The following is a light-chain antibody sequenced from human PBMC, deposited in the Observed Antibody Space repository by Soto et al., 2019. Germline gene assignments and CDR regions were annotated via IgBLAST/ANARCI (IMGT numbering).Light chain of an antibody. CDR1: QSVSSN. V-gene: IGKV3-15*01. CDR2: GAS. CDR3: QHYNNWPPWT. J-gene: IGKJ1*01. Sequence: EIVMTQSPATLSVSPGERATLSCRASQSVSSNLAWYQQKLGQAPRLLIYGASTRVTGIPARFSGSGSGTEFTLTISSLQSEDFAVYYCQHYNNWPPWTFGQGTKVEIK.